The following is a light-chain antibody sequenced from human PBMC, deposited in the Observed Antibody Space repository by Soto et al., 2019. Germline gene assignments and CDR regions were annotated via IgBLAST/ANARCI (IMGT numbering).Light chain of an antibody. CDR2: AAS. J-gene: IGKJ1*01. V-gene: IGKV1-27*01. CDR1: QGISHY. CDR3: QKYNSSPWT. Sequence: DIPMTQSPSSLSASVGDRVTITCRASQGISHYLAWYQQKPGKVPKLLIYAASTLKSGVPSRFSGSGSGTDFTLTISSLQPEDVATYYCQKYNSSPWTFGQGTKVEIK.